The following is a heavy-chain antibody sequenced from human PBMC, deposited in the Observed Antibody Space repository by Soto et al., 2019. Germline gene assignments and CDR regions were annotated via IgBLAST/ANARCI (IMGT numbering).Heavy chain of an antibody. Sequence: TLSLTCAVSGGSISSGGNYWGWIRQHTGKGREGIGYIDYSGSTYYNPALKSRVTISVDTSKNPFSLQLSSVTAADTAVYYCARDKVGPFWERSSMDVWGQGTSVTVSS. CDR2: IDYSGST. CDR1: GGSISSGGNY. CDR3: ARDKVGPFWERSSMDV. V-gene: IGHV4-31*11. J-gene: IGHJ6*02. D-gene: IGHD3-10*01.